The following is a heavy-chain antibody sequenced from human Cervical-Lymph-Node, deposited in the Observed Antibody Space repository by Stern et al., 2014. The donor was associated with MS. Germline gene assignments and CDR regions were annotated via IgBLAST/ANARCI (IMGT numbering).Heavy chain of an antibody. J-gene: IGHJ4*02. V-gene: IGHV4-31*03. D-gene: IGHD2-2*01. CDR1: GGSMSSGGYY. Sequence: QVQLGESGPGLVKPSQTLSLTCTVSGGSMSSGGYYWSWIRQHPGKGLEWIGSMYSSGSTYYNPSLKSRVTISVETSLNRFSLKLSSVTAADTAVYYCASTLRSPAYCSSSSCSITHWGQGNMVTVSS. CDR3: ASTLRSPAYCSSSSCSITH. CDR2: MYSSGST.